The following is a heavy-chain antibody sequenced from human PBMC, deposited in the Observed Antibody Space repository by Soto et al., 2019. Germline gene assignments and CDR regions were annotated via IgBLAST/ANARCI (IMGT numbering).Heavy chain of an antibody. CDR3: ARHYYDSSGYYFTSEYYFDY. CDR1: GYSLTELS. V-gene: IGHV1-69*13. Sequence: SVKVSCKVSGYSLTELSNHWVRQAPEKGLEWMGGIIPIFGTANYAQKFQGRVTITADESTSTAYMELSSLRSEDTAVYYCARHYYDSSGYYFTSEYYFDYWGQGTLVTVSS. J-gene: IGHJ4*02. D-gene: IGHD3-22*01. CDR2: IIPIFGTA.